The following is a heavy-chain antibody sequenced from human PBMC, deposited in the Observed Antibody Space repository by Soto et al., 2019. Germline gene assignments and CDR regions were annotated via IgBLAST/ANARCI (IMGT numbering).Heavy chain of an antibody. Sequence: GESLKISCKGSGYSFTSYWIGWVRQMPGKGLEWMGIIYPGDSDTRYSPSFQGQVTISADKSISTAYLQWSSLKASDTAMYYCARHTWEGGYDSHCCAFDIWGQGTMVTVSS. CDR2: IYPGDSDT. J-gene: IGHJ3*02. V-gene: IGHV5-51*01. D-gene: IGHD5-12*01. CDR3: ARHTWEGGYDSHCCAFDI. CDR1: GYSFTSYW.